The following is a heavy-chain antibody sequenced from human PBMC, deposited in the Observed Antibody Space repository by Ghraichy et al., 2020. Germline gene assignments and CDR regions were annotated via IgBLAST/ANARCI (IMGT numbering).Heavy chain of an antibody. CDR2: IRYDGSNQ. Sequence: GGSLRLSCAASGFTFSTYGMHWVRQAPGKGLEWVSFIRYDGSNQYYADSVKGRFTISRDNSKNTLYLQMNSLRGEDTAVYYCAKGGDSTMIFDCWGQGTLVTVSS. D-gene: IGHD3-22*01. J-gene: IGHJ4*02. CDR1: GFTFSTYG. V-gene: IGHV3-30*02. CDR3: AKGGDSTMIFDC.